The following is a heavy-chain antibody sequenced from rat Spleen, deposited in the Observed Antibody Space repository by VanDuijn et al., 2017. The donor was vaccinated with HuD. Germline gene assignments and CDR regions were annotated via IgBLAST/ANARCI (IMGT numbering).Heavy chain of an antibody. D-gene: IGHD1-12*03. CDR3: ARGKIYYHNSSPYEDYFDY. Sequence: EVQLVESDGGXXXPGXXLKLSXXXSGXXXSDXXXAXXXQAXXXGLGLVATLSYDNYNTTYRDSVKGRFTISRNNAKSTLFLQMDSLTSEDTATYYCARGKIYYHNSSPYEDYFDYWGHGVMVTVSS. CDR2: LSYDNYNT. CDR1: GXXXSDXX. V-gene: IGHV5-29*01. J-gene: IGHJ2*01.